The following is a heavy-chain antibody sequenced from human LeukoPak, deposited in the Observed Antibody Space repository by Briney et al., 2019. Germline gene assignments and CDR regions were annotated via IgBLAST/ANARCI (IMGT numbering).Heavy chain of an antibody. V-gene: IGHV3-73*01. J-gene: IGHJ4*02. CDR1: GFTFSGSA. Sequence: QPGGSLRLSCAASGFTFSGSAMHWVRQASGKGLEWVGRIRSKANSYATAYAASVKGRFTISRDDSKNTAYLRMNSLKTEDTAVYYCTTDIASIAARLARVATLREIDYWGQGTLVTVSS. CDR2: IRSKANSYAT. D-gene: IGHD6-6*01. CDR3: TTDIASIAARLARVATLREIDY.